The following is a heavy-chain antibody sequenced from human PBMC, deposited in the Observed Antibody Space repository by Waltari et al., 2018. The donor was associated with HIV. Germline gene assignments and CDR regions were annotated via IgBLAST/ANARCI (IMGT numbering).Heavy chain of an antibody. CDR1: GLTFCNSG. J-gene: IGHJ6*02. CDR3: VKEHQYSHTWYSYYGMDV. CDR2: ISGSGGNT. V-gene: IGHV3-23*01. Sequence: EVQLLESGGGLVQTGGSLRLSCAASGLTFCNSGINWARQAPGKGLEWVSAISGSGGNTYYADSLKGRFTISRDNSKNTLYLQMNSLRAEDTAVYFCVKEHQYSHTWYSYYGMDVWGQGTTVTVSS. D-gene: IGHD6-13*01.